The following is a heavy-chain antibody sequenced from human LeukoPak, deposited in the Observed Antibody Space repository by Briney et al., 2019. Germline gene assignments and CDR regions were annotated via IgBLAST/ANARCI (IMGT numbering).Heavy chain of an antibody. CDR2: IYYSGST. CDR3: ARDLKGMDV. Sequence: SETLSLTCTVSGGSISSYYWSWIRQPPRKGLEWIGYIYYSGSTNYNPSLKSRVTISVDTSKNQFSLKLSSVTAADTAVYYCARDLKGMDVWGKGTTVTVSS. J-gene: IGHJ6*04. CDR1: GGSISSYY. V-gene: IGHV4-59*01.